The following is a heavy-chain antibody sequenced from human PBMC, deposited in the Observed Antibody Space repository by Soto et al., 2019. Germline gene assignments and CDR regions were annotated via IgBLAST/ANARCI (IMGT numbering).Heavy chain of an antibody. D-gene: IGHD1-7*01. J-gene: IGHJ4*02. V-gene: IGHV3-33*01. CDR3: ARGNWNYVYFDY. CDR2: MWHDGGNK. CDR1: GFTLSSYG. Sequence: QVQMVESGGGVVQPGRSLRLSCAASGFTLSSYGMHWVRQAPGKGLEWVAVMWHDGGNKYNADSVKGRFTISKENYKHRMYLQMNSLIAEDTAVYYCARGNWNYVYFDYCGQGTLVTGSS.